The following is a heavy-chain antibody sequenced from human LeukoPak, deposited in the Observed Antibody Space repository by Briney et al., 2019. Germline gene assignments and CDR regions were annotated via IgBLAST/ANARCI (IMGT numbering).Heavy chain of an antibody. V-gene: IGHV1-8*03. Sequence: ASVTVSCKASGYTFTSYDINWVRQAPGQGLEWMGWMNPNSGNTVYAQTFQGRVTINRNTSISTAYMELSSLRSGDTAVYYCARGRSSGYYDQAPVGYYYYYMDVWDKGTPVTVSS. CDR1: GYTFTSYD. J-gene: IGHJ6*03. CDR3: ARGRSSGYYDQAPVGYYYYYMDV. CDR2: MNPNSGNT. D-gene: IGHD3-22*01.